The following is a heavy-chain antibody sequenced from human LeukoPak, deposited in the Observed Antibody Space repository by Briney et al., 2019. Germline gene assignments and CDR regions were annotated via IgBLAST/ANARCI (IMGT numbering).Heavy chain of an antibody. CDR2: IYYSGST. J-gene: IGHJ4*02. V-gene: IGHV4-39*07. CDR1: GGSISSSSYY. D-gene: IGHD3-10*01. CDR3: ATEDYYGPAMFPN. Sequence: SETLSLTCTVSGGSISSSSYYWGWIRQPPGKGLEWIGSIYYSGSTYYNPSFKSRVTISVDTSKNQFSLKLSSVTAADTAVYYCATEDYYGPAMFPNWGQGTLVTVSS.